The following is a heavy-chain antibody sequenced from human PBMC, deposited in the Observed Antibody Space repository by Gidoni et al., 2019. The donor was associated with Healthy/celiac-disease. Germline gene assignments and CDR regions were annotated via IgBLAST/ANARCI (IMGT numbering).Heavy chain of an antibody. D-gene: IGHD3-10*01. Sequence: EVQLLESGGGLVQPGGSLSLSCAASGFTFSSYAMSWVRQAPGKGLEWVSAISGSGGSTYYADSVKGRFTISRDNSKNTLYLQMNSPRAEDTAVYYCAKDQGLWFGESFAGDWGKGTTVTVSS. V-gene: IGHV3-23*01. CDR1: GFTFSSYA. J-gene: IGHJ6*04. CDR2: ISGSGGST. CDR3: AKDQGLWFGESFAGD.